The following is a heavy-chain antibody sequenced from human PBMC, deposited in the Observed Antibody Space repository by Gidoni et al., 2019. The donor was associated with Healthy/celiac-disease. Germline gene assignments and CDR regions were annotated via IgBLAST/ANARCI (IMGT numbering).Heavy chain of an antibody. D-gene: IGHD3-16*01. V-gene: IGHV4-34*01. J-gene: IGHJ5*02. Sequence: QVQLQQWGAGLLKPSETLSLTGAVFGGSFSGYYWCWIRQPPGKGLELIGEINHSGSTNYNPSLKSRVTISVDTSKNQFSLKLSSVTAADTAVYYCARGLIRLGDLRPNNRFDPWGQGTLVTVSS. CDR1: GGSFSGYY. CDR2: INHSGST. CDR3: ARGLIRLGDLRPNNRFDP.